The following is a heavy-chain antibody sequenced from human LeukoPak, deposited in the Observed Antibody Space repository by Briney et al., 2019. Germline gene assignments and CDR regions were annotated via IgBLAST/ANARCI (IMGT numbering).Heavy chain of an antibody. D-gene: IGHD1-1*01. CDR1: GFDFSHHY. V-gene: IGHV3-7*03. CDR3: AKEEFWRFDF. Sequence: GGSLRLSCAASGFDFSHHYMTWVRQAPGKGPEWVAKISPDGGVSQYVDSVKGRFTISRDNSKNSLSLHMSSLRVEDTALYFCAKEEFWRFDFWGQGTLVTVS. CDR2: ISPDGGVS. J-gene: IGHJ4*02.